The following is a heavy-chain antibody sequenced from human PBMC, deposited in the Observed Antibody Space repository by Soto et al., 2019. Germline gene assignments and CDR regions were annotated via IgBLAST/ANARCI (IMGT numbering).Heavy chain of an antibody. V-gene: IGHV3-11*01. J-gene: IGHJ4*02. Sequence: GGSLRLSCAASGFTFSDYYMSWIRQAPGKGLEWVSYISSSGSTIYYADSVKGRFTISRDNAKNSLYLQMNSLRAEDTAVYYCARPQNVLRYFDWIGYWGQGTLVTVSS. CDR2: ISSSGSTI. D-gene: IGHD3-9*01. CDR3: ARPQNVLRYFDWIGY. CDR1: GFTFSDYY.